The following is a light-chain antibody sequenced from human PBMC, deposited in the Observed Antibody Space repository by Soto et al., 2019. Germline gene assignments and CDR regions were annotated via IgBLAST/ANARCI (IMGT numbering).Light chain of an antibody. CDR2: DVS. V-gene: IGLV2-14*01. J-gene: IGLJ2*01. CDR3: SSYTSSSTVTV. CDR1: SSDVGGYNY. Sequence: QSALTQPASVSGSPGQSITISCTGTSSDVGGYNYVSWYQQHPGKAPKLMIYDVSKRPSGVSNRFSGSKSGNTASLTISGLQDEDEADYYCSSYTSSSTVTVFGGGTKVTVL.